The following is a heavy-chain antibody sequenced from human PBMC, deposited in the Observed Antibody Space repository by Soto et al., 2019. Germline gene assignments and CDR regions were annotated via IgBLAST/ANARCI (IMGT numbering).Heavy chain of an antibody. D-gene: IGHD3-10*01. Sequence: SGGSLRLSCAASGFTFSSYGMHWVRQAPGKGLEWVAVIWYDGSNKYYADSVKGRFTISRDNSKNTLYLQMNSLRAEDTAVYYCARGFLNDYFGYWGQGTLVTVSS. J-gene: IGHJ4*02. V-gene: IGHV3-33*01. CDR3: ARGFLNDYFGY. CDR1: GFTFSSYG. CDR2: IWYDGSNK.